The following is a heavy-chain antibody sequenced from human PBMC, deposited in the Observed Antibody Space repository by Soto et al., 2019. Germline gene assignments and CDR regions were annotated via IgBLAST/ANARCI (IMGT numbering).Heavy chain of an antibody. Sequence: SETLSLTCTVLGGSISSLYWRRILQPPGKGLEWIGYIYYSGSTNYNPSLKSRVTISVDTSKNQFSLKLSSVTAADTAVYYCARGSRYCSGGSCYSPSKQYYYYMDVWGKGTTVTVSS. CDR1: GGSISSLY. CDR2: IYYSGST. D-gene: IGHD2-15*01. CDR3: ARGSRYCSGGSCYSPSKQYYYYMDV. V-gene: IGHV4-59*11. J-gene: IGHJ6*03.